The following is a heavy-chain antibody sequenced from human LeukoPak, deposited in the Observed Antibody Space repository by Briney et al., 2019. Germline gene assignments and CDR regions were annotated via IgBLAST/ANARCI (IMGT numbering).Heavy chain of an antibody. CDR3: ARDQCSSTSCYWGGYFDY. V-gene: IGHV1-18*01. CDR2: ISAYNGNT. J-gene: IGHJ4*02. Sequence: ASVKVSCKASGYTFTSYSISWVRQAPGQGLEWMGWISAYNGNTNYAQKLQGRVTMTTDTSTSTAYMELRSLRSDDTAVYYCARDQCSSTSCYWGGYFDYWGQGTLVTVSS. D-gene: IGHD2-2*01. CDR1: GYTFTSYS.